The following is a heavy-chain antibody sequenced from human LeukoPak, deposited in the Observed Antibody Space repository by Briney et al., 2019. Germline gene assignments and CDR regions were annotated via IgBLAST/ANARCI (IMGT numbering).Heavy chain of an antibody. D-gene: IGHD3-3*01. CDR2: ISFDGSNK. CDR1: GFTFSVYT. J-gene: IGHJ3*02. V-gene: IGHV3-30-3*01. Sequence: PGGSLRLSCTASGFTFSVYTIHWVRQAPGKGLEWVAMISFDGSNKYYADSVKGRFTISRDNAKNSLYLQMNSLRAEDTAVYYCASPEWLPDSIDIWGQGTMVTVSS. CDR3: ASPEWLPDSIDI.